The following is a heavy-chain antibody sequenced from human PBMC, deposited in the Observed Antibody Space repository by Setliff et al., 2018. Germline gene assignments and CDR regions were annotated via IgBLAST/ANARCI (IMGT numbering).Heavy chain of an antibody. CDR1: GGSISSGGFY. CDR3: ARESATIGEFPLYYFDK. CDR2: FHTGGAT. Sequence: SETLSLTCSVSGGSISSGGFYWSWIRQSAGRGLEWIGHFHTGGATDYNLSLKSRVTISLDSSKNQFSLRLSSVTAADAAVYFCARESATIGEFPLYYFDKWGQGFPVTAPQ. D-gene: IGHD3-10*01. J-gene: IGHJ4*02. V-gene: IGHV4-61*09.